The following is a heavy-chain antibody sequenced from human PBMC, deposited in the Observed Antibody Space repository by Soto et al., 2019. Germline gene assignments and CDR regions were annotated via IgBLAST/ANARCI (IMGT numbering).Heavy chain of an antibody. CDR3: AKEGGNHYYYYAMDV. V-gene: IGHV6-1*01. Sequence: SQTLSLTCAISGDSVSSNSAAWSWIRQSPSRGLEWLGRTFYRSKWYNDYAVSVKGRITINPDASKNQFSLQLNSVTPEDTAVYYCAKEGGNHYYYYAMDVWGQGTTVTVSS. CDR2: TFYRSKWYN. J-gene: IGHJ6*02. D-gene: IGHD1-26*01. CDR1: GDSVSSNSAA.